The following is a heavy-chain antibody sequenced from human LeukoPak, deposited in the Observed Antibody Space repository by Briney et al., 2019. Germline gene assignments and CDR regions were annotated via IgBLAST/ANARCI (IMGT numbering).Heavy chain of an antibody. V-gene: IGHV1-2*06. CDR2: IGPNSGAT. Sequence: ASVKVSCKASGYTFTGHYIHWVRQAPGQGLEWMGRIGPNSGATNYAQKFQGRVTMTRDTSTNTVYMELSSLRSEDTAVYYCARGYDSSGYFFDYWGQGTLVTVSS. J-gene: IGHJ4*02. CDR3: ARGYDSSGYFFDY. D-gene: IGHD3-22*01. CDR1: GYTFTGHY.